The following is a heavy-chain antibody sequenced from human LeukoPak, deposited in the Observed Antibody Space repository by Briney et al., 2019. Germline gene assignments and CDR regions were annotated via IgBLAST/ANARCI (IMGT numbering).Heavy chain of an antibody. CDR3: ARAPLLRFLEWLEFDY. CDR2: INPNSGGT. V-gene: IGHV1-2*02. D-gene: IGHD3-3*01. J-gene: IGHJ4*02. CDR1: GYTFTDYY. Sequence: AASVTVSCKASGYTFTDYYIHWVRQAPGQGLECMGWINPNSGGTNYAQKFQGSVTMTRDTSISTAYMELSRLRSDDTAVYYCARAPLLRFLEWLEFDYWGQGTLVTVSS.